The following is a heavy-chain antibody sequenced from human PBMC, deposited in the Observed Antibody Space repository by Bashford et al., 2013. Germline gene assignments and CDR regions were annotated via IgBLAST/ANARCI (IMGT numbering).Heavy chain of an antibody. J-gene: IGHJ4*02. D-gene: IGHD5-18*01. CDR3: ARDGYSYGYESYYFDY. V-gene: IGHV1-69*04. CDR1: GYTFTDYH. Sequence: SVKVSCTASGYTFTDYHVHWVRQAPGQGLEWMGRIIPILGIANYAQKFQGRVTITADKSTSTAYMELSSLRSEDTAVYYCARDGYSYGYESYYFDYWGQGTLVTVSS. CDR2: IIPILGIA.